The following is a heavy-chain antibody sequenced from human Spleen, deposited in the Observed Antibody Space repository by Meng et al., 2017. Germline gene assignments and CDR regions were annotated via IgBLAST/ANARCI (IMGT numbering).Heavy chain of an antibody. D-gene: IGHD6-13*01. Sequence: GESLKISCAASGFTFRSYVMNWVRQPPGKGLEWVAIIWYDGSNKNYADSVKGRFTISRDNAKNIVYLQMNSLRAEDTAVYYCTRVNSSSWDIDYWGQGTLVTVSS. V-gene: IGHV3-33*01. CDR2: IWYDGSNK. CDR3: TRVNSSSWDIDY. CDR1: GFTFRSYV. J-gene: IGHJ4*02.